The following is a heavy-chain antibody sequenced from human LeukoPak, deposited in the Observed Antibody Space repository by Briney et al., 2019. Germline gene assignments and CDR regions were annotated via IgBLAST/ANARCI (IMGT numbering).Heavy chain of an antibody. D-gene: IGHD3-22*01. CDR1: GYTFTDHG. Sequence: ASVKVSCKTSGYTFTDHGISWVRQAPGQGLEWMGWMNPNSGNTGYAQKFQGRVTITRNTSISTAYMELSSLRSEDTAVYYCARGGYDSSGYPLDYWGQGTLVTVSS. V-gene: IGHV1-8*03. CDR2: MNPNSGNT. CDR3: ARGGYDSSGYPLDY. J-gene: IGHJ4*02.